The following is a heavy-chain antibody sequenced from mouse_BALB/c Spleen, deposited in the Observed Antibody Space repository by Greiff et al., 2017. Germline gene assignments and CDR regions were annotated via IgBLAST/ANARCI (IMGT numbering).Heavy chain of an antibody. Sequence: EVKLVESGGGLVKPGGSLKLSCAASGFTFSDYYMYWVRQTPEKRLEWVATISDGGSYTYYPDSVKGRFTISRDNAKNNLYLQMSSLKSEDTAMYYCARRVGAMDYWGQGTSVTVSS. CDR2: ISDGGSYT. D-gene: IGHD1-1*01. J-gene: IGHJ4*01. CDR3: ARRVGAMDY. CDR1: GFTFSDYY. V-gene: IGHV5-4*02.